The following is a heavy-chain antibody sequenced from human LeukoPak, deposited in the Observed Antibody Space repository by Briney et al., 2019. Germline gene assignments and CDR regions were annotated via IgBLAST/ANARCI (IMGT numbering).Heavy chain of an antibody. CDR1: GFTFSNYG. CDR3: TREGMGTSFSAWFDP. Sequence: GGSLRLSCAASGFTFSNYGMHWVRQAPGKGLEWVAVIGSDGRTDYYADPVKGRFTISRDSSKNMMYLQMNSLRTEDTAVYYCTREGMGTSFSAWFDPWGQGTLVTVCS. V-gene: IGHV3-30*03. CDR2: IGSDGRTD. D-gene: IGHD1-7*01. J-gene: IGHJ5*01.